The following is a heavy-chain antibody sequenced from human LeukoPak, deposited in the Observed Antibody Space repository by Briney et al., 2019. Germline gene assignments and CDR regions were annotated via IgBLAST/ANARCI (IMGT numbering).Heavy chain of an antibody. D-gene: IGHD6-13*01. CDR2: IIPILGIA. CDR3: ASRRGIAAAGYYYYYGMDV. J-gene: IGHJ6*02. CDR1: GGTFSSYA. V-gene: IGHV1-69*04. Sequence: GASVNVSCKASGGTFSSYAISWVRQAPGQGLEWMGRIIPILGIANYAQKFQGRVTITADKSTSTAYMELSSLRSEDTAVYYCASRRGIAAAGYYYYYGMDVWGQGTTVTVSS.